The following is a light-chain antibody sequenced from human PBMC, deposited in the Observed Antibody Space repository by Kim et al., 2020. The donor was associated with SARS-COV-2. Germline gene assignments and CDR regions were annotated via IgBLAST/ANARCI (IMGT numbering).Light chain of an antibody. J-gene: IGKJ4*01. V-gene: IGKV3-20*01. CDR3: QQYDTSPLT. CDR1: QSVNSNY. Sequence: SPGERATLPCRASQSVNSNYLAWYQQKPGQAPRLLIYGASSRAIGIPDRFSGSGSGTDFTLTISRLEPEDFAVYYCQQYDTSPLTFGGGTKVDIK. CDR2: GAS.